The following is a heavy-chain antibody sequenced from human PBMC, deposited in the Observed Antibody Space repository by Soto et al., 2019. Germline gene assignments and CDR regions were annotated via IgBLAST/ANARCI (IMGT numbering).Heavy chain of an antibody. D-gene: IGHD6-6*01. CDR2: IKQDGSEK. Sequence: EVQLVESGGGLVQPGGSLRLSCAASGFTFSSYWMSWVRQAPGKGLEWVANIKQDGSEKYYVDSVKGRFTISRDNAKNALYLQMNSLRAEDTAVYYGARVGQWRVSRPDYWGQGTLVTVSS. J-gene: IGHJ4*02. CDR3: ARVGQWRVSRPDY. CDR1: GFTFSSYW. V-gene: IGHV3-7*01.